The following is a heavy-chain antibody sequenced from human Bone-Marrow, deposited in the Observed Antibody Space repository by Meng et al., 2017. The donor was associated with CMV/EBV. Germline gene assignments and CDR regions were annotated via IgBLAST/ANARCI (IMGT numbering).Heavy chain of an antibody. CDR3: AKDVYLTWGFDI. J-gene: IGHJ3*02. CDR2: VSWNSDKI. Sequence: SLKISCAASGFTFDDYAMHWVRQVPGKGLEWVAGVSWNSDKIGYGDSVKGRFTISRDNAKRSLYLQMNSLRAEDTAVYYCAKDVYLTWGFDIWGQGTMVTVSS. CDR1: GFTFDDYA. D-gene: IGHD3-16*01. V-gene: IGHV3-9*01.